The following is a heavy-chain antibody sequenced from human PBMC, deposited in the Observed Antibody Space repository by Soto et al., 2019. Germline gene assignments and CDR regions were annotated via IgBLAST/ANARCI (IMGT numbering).Heavy chain of an antibody. Sequence: GGSLRLSCAASGFTFSSYSMNWVRQAPGKGLEWVSRINSDGSSTSYADSVKGRFTISRDNAKNTLYLQMNSLRAEDTAVYYCARDDSLDYWGQGTLVTVSS. J-gene: IGHJ4*02. CDR2: INSDGSST. V-gene: IGHV3-74*01. CDR3: ARDDSLDY. CDR1: GFTFSSYS. D-gene: IGHD4-4*01.